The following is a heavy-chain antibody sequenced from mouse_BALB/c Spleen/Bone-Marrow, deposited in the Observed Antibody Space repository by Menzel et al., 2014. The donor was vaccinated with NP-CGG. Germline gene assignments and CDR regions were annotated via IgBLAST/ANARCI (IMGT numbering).Heavy chain of an antibody. CDR3: ARKGALITHYYAMDY. D-gene: IGHD2-4*01. Sequence: EVKLVESGGGLVQPGGSRKLSCAASGFTFSSFGMHWVRQAPEKGLEWVAYISSGSSTIYYADTVKGRFTISRDNPKNNLFLQMTSLRSEDTAMYYCARKGALITHYYAMDYWGQGTSVTVSS. V-gene: IGHV5-17*02. CDR2: ISSGSSTI. J-gene: IGHJ4*01. CDR1: GFTFSSFG.